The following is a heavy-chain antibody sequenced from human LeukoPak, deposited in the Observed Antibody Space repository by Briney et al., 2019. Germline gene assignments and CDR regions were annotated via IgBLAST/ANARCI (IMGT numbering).Heavy chain of an antibody. CDR3: AAGRMATIWVDY. CDR2: TYYSGST. CDR1: GGSISSGGYY. V-gene: IGHV4-31*03. D-gene: IGHD5-24*01. Sequence: PSQTLSLTCTVSGGSISSGGYYWSWIRQHPGKGLEWIGYTYYSGSTYYNPSLKSRVTISVDTSKNQFSLKLSSVTAADTAVYYCAAGRMATIWVDYWGQGTLVTVSS. J-gene: IGHJ4*02.